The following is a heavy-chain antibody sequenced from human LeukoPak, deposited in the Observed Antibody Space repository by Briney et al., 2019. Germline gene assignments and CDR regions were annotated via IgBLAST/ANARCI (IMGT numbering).Heavy chain of an antibody. CDR2: IYYSGST. CDR1: GGSISSHY. J-gene: IGHJ4*02. V-gene: IGHV4-59*11. CDR3: ARELSRDYFDY. Sequence: SETLSLTCTVSGGSISSHYWCWIRQPPGKGLEWIGYIYYSGSTNYNPSLKSRVTISVDTSKNQFSLKLSSVTAADTAVYYCARELSRDYFDYWGQGTLVTVSS. D-gene: IGHD2/OR15-2a*01.